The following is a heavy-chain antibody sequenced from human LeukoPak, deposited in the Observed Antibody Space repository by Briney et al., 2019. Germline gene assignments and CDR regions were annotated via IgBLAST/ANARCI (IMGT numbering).Heavy chain of an antibody. CDR1: GFSLSTSGMR. Sequence: SGPTLVNPTQTLTLTCSFSGFSLSTSGMRVTWIRQPPGKALEWLARIDWDDDKFYGTSLKTRLTISKDTSKNQVVLTMTNMDPVDTATYYCARIPPGGSYAHDYWGQGTLVTVSS. J-gene: IGHJ4*02. V-gene: IGHV2-70*04. D-gene: IGHD3-16*01. CDR2: IDWDDDK. CDR3: ARIPPGGSYAHDY.